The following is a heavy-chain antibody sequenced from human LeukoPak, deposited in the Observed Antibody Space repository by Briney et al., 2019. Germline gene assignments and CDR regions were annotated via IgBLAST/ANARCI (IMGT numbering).Heavy chain of an antibody. J-gene: IGHJ4*02. CDR3: ARFTIAVAGGTFDY. V-gene: IGHV1-2*02. Sequence: ASVKVSCKASGYTFTGYYMHWVRQAPGQGLEWMGWINPNSGGTNYAQKFQGRFTMIRDTYISTAYMELSRLRSDDTAVYYCARFTIAVAGGTFDYWGQGTLVTVSS. CDR2: INPNSGGT. CDR1: GYTFTGYY. D-gene: IGHD6-19*01.